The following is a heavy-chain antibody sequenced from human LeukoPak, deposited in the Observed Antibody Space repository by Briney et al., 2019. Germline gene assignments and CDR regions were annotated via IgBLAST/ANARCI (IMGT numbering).Heavy chain of an antibody. V-gene: IGHV3-23*01. J-gene: IGHJ4*02. Sequence: QAGGSLRLSCAASGFTFSSYGMSWVRQAPGKGLEWVSAISGSGGSTYYADSVKGRFTISRDNSKNTLYLQMNSLRAEDTAVYYCARVPYLTGYYYFDYWGQGTLVTVSS. CDR3: ARVPYLTGYYYFDY. CDR2: ISGSGGST. D-gene: IGHD3-9*01. CDR1: GFTFSSYG.